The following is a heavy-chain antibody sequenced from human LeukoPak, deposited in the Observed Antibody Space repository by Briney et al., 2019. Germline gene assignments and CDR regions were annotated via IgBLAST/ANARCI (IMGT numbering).Heavy chain of an antibody. CDR2: INGDGSST. J-gene: IGHJ6*02. CDR3: ARLRDSCSPRYYYYGLDV. CDR1: GFTFSSYW. D-gene: IGHD6-13*01. Sequence: GGSLRLSCAASGFTFSSYWIHWVRQAPGKGLVWVSRINGDGSSTNYADSVKGRFTISRDNAKNTLYLQMNSLRAEDTAVYYCARLRDSCSPRYYYYGLDVWGQGTTVTVSS. V-gene: IGHV3-74*01.